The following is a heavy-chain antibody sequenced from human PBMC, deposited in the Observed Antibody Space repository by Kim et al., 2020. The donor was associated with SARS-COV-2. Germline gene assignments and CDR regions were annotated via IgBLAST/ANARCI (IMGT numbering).Heavy chain of an antibody. CDR2: ISGSGGST. CDR1: GFTFSSYA. V-gene: IGHV3-23*01. D-gene: IGHD6-19*01. Sequence: GGSLRLSCAASGFTFSSYAMSWVRQAPGKGLEWVSAISGSGGSTYYADSVKGRFTISRDNSKNTLYLQMNSLRAEDTAVYYCAKDRTPGIAVAGTAADYWGQGTLVTVSS. J-gene: IGHJ4*02. CDR3: AKDRTPGIAVAGTAADY.